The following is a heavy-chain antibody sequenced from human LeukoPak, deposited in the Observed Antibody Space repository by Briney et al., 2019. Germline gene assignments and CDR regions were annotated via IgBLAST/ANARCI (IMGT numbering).Heavy chain of an antibody. V-gene: IGHV1-2*02. CDR3: ARGNNYDSGDYYSWFDP. CDR2: INPNSGGT. CDR1: GYTFTGYY. Sequence: ASVTVSCTASGYTFTGYYMHWVRQAPGQGLERMGWINPNSGGTNYVQKFQGRVTMTRDTSISTANMELSRLTSDDTAVYYCARGNNYDSGDYYSWFDPWGQGTLVIVSS. D-gene: IGHD3-22*01. J-gene: IGHJ5*02.